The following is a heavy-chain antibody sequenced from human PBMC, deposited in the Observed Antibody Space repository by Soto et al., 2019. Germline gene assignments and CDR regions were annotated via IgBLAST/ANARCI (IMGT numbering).Heavy chain of an antibody. CDR3: ARGGDWNLPGGYYFDD. CDR1: GGTFSSYA. V-gene: IGHV1-69*01. Sequence: QVKLVQSGAEVKKPGSSVKVSCKASGGTFSSYAISWVRQAPGQGLEWMGGIIPIFGTANYAQKFQGRVTITADESTSTAYMELSSLRSEDTAVYYCARGGDWNLPGGYYFDDWGKGTLVTVSS. J-gene: IGHJ4*02. D-gene: IGHD1-1*01. CDR2: IIPIFGTA.